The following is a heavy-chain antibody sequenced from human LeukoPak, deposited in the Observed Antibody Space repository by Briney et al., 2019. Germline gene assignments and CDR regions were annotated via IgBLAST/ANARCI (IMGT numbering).Heavy chain of an antibody. CDR2: INPNSGGT. J-gene: IGHJ3*02. CDR3: ARVSPSYKDAFDI. V-gene: IGHV1-2*02. Sequence: ASVKVSCKASGYTFTGYYMHWVRPAPGQGLEWMGWINPNSGGTNYAQKFQGRVTMPRDTSISTAYMELSRLRSDDTAVYYCARVSPSYKDAFDIWGQGTMVTVSS. D-gene: IGHD1-1*01. CDR1: GYTFTGYY.